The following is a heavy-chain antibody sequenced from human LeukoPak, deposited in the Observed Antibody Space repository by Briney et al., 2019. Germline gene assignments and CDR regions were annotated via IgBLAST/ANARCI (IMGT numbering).Heavy chain of an antibody. CDR2: ISATGGST. V-gene: IGHV3-23*01. J-gene: IGHJ4*02. Sequence: PGGSLRLSCAASGFAVSGNYMNWVRQAPGKGLEWVSTISATGGSTYYADSVKGRFTISRDNSKDTLYLQMNSLRAEDTAVYYCARGGYSSGWRNYFDYWGQGTLVTVSS. CDR3: ARGGYSSGWRNYFDY. CDR1: GFAVSGNY. D-gene: IGHD6-19*01.